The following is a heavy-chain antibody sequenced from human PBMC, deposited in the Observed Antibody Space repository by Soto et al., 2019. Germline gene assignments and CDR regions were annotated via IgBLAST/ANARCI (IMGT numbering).Heavy chain of an antibody. CDR3: GGHPFFFYEGGGYYPALGVLDI. Sequence: SETLSLTCTVSGGSISSSSYYWGWIRQPPGKGLEWIGSIYYSGSTYYNPSLKSRVTISVETSKNEFSLKLSSVTAADTAVYYCGGHPFFFYEGGGYYPALGVLDIWGKGTTVPVSS. V-gene: IGHV4-39*01. CDR1: GGSISSSSYY. J-gene: IGHJ6*04. CDR2: IYYSGST. D-gene: IGHD3-22*01.